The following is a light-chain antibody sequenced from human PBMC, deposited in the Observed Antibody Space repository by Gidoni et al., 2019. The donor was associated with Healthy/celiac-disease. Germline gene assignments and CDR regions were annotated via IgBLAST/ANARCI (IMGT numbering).Light chain of an antibody. V-gene: IGKV1D-8*02. CDR1: QCISSY. J-gene: IGKJ2*01. CDR3: QQYYSYPYT. Sequence: AIWMTQSPSLLSASTGDRVTISCRISQCISSYLAWYQQKPGKAPELLIYAASTLQSGVPSRFSGSGSGTDFTLTISCLQSEDFATYYCQQYYSYPYTFXQXTKLEIK. CDR2: AAS.